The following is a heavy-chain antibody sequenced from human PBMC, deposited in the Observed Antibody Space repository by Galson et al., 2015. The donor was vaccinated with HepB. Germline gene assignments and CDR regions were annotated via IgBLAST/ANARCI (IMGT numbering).Heavy chain of an antibody. V-gene: IGHV4-4*02. D-gene: IGHD7-27*01. CDR2: IYHSGST. Sequence: QVQLQESGPGLVKPSETLSLTCAVSGGSISSSNWWSWVRQPPGKGLEWIGEIYHSGSTNYNPFLKSRVTISVDTSKNQFSLKLSSVTAADTAVYYCVRAGPNGPDAFDIWGQGILVTVS. J-gene: IGHJ3*02. CDR1: GGSISSSNW. CDR3: VRAGPNGPDAFDI.